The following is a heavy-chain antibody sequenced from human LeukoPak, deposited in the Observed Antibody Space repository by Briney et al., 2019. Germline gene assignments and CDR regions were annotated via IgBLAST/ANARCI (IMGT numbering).Heavy chain of an antibody. Sequence: GGSLRLSCAASGFTFSSYGMHWVRQAPGKGLEWVAFIRYDGSNKYYADSVRGRFTISRDNAKNSLYLQMNSLRAEDTAVYYCARGLSLSLEAFDIWGQGTMVTVSS. J-gene: IGHJ3*02. CDR2: IRYDGSNK. V-gene: IGHV3-30*02. CDR3: ARGLSLSLEAFDI. CDR1: GFTFSSYG.